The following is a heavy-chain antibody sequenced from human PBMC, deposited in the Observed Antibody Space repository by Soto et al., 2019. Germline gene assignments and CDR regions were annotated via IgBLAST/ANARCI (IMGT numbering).Heavy chain of an antibody. J-gene: IGHJ4*02. CDR2: ISSDGRST. CDR1: GFTFSSYS. V-gene: IGHV3-74*01. Sequence: HPGGSLRLSCAASGFTFSSYSRSWVRQAPGKGLVWVSRISSDGRSTNYADSVKGRFTISRDNAKNTLFLQMNSLRAEDTAIYYCAREVVVSRGASYFGYWGPGTLVTVSS. CDR3: AREVVVSRGASYFGY. D-gene: IGHD2-2*01.